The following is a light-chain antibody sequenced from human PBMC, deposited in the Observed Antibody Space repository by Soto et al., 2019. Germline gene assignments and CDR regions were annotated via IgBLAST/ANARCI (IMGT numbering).Light chain of an antibody. Sequence: VVTQSPATLSLSPWERATLSCRASQSIRTSLAWYQQKPGQAPRLVIFDASNRANGVPARFGGSGSGTDFTLTINSLEPEDFAVYYCQQRNVWPPITFGQGTRLEIK. CDR3: QQRNVWPPIT. J-gene: IGKJ5*01. V-gene: IGKV3-11*01. CDR2: DAS. CDR1: QSIRTS.